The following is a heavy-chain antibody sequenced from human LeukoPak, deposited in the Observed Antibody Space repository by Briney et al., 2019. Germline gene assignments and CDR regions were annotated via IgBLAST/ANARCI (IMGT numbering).Heavy chain of an antibody. CDR2: VSGTGVKT. CDR1: GFTFSNHA. J-gene: IGHJ6*03. CDR3: AKARGSWSYFYYYIDV. V-gene: IGHV3-23*01. Sequence: PGGSLRLSCAASGFTFSNHAMNWVRQAPGKGLEWVSGVSGTGVKTYYADSVKGRFTISRDNSKTTLYLQINSLRADDTAVYCAKARGSWSYFYYYIDVWGKGTTVTVSS. D-gene: IGHD3-10*01.